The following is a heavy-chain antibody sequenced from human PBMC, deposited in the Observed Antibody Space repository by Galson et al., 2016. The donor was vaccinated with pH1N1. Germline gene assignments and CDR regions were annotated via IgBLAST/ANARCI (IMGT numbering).Heavy chain of an antibody. CDR1: GFTFNNYA. CDR3: AKASTGYSAEGFDY. Sequence: SLRLSCAASGFTFNNYALHWVRQAPGKGLEWVSGINWNSGSIGYVDSVKGRFTISRDHARNSLYLQMNSLRPEDTALYYCAKASTGYSAEGFDYWGQGTLVTVS. CDR2: INWNSGSI. V-gene: IGHV3-9*01. D-gene: IGHD6-13*01. J-gene: IGHJ4*02.